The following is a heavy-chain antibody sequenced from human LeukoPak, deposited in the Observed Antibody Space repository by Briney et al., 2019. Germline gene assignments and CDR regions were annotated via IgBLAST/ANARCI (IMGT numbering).Heavy chain of an antibody. D-gene: IGHD5-12*01. CDR1: GYTFTGYY. CDR3: ARGYSGYGRYYFDY. V-gene: IGHV1-2*02. Sequence: ASVKVSCKASGYTFTGYYMHWVRQAPGQGLEWMGWINPNSGGTNYAQKFQGRVTMTRDTSISTAYMELSRLRSDDTAVYYCARGYSGYGRYYFDYWGQGTLVTVSS. J-gene: IGHJ4*02. CDR2: INPNSGGT.